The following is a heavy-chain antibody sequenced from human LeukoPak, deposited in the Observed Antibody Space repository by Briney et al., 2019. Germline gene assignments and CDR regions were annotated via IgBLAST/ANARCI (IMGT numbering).Heavy chain of an antibody. J-gene: IGHJ4*02. Sequence: GGSLILSCVASGFNFSNYWMSWVRQTPGKGLEWVANINRDGSEKYYVDSVEGQLTIPRDNAKNSLFLKMNSLRVEDTVVYYCARRRGYSYGRNNYYFDYWGQGTLVTVSS. CDR2: INRDGSEK. D-gene: IGHD5-18*01. V-gene: IGHV3-7*03. CDR1: GFNFSNYW. CDR3: ARRRGYSYGRNNYYFDY.